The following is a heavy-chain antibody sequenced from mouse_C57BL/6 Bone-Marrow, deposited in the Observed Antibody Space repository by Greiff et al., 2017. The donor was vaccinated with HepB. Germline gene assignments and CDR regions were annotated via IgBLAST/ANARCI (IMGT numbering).Heavy chain of an antibody. D-gene: IGHD2-1*01. CDR3: ARRAYGTTWFAY. J-gene: IGHJ3*01. Sequence: QVHVKQPGTELVKPGASVKLSCKASGYTFTSYWMHWVKQRPGQGLEWIGNINPSNGGTNYNEKFKSKATLTVDKSSSTAYMQLSSLTSEDSAVYYCARRAYGTTWFAYWGQGTLVTVSA. CDR1: GYTFTSYW. CDR2: INPSNGGT. V-gene: IGHV1-53*01.